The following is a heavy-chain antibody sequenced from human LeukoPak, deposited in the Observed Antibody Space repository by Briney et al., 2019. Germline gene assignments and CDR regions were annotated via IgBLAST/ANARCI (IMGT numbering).Heavy chain of an antibody. D-gene: IGHD6-19*01. Sequence: ASVKVSCKASGYTFTTYNINWVRQATGQGLEWMGWMNPNSGNTGYAQKFQGRVTITRNTSISTAYMDLSSLRSDDTAVYYCARRAVAYYYYYYMDVWGKGTTVTVSS. J-gene: IGHJ6*03. CDR3: ARRAVAYYYYYYMDV. CDR2: MNPNSGNT. CDR1: GYTFTTYN. V-gene: IGHV1-8*03.